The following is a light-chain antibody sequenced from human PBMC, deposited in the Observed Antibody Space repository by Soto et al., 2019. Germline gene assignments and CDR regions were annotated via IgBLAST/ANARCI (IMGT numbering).Light chain of an antibody. CDR3: QQRSNWPLT. J-gene: IGKJ4*01. CDR1: QSVSSY. CDR2: DAS. V-gene: IGKV3-11*01. Sequence: EIVLTQSPATLSLSPGERATLSCRASQSVSSYLAWYQQKPDQAPRLLIYDASNRATGIPARFSGSGSGTDFTLTTSSLEPEDFAVYYCQQRSNWPLTFGGGTKVDIK.